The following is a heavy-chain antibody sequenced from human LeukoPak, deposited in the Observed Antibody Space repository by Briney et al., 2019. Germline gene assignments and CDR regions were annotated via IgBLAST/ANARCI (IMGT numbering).Heavy chain of an antibody. CDR1: GGSISSYYW. V-gene: IGHV2-5*08. CDR2: IYWDDDK. J-gene: IGHJ3*02. CDR3: AHRSDSRDAFDI. Sequence: TLSLTCTVSGGSISSYYWSWIRQPPGKALEFLALIYWDDDKRHSPFLKSRLTINKDTSKNQVVLTMTNMDPVDTATYYCAHRSDSRDAFDIWGQGTIVTVSS.